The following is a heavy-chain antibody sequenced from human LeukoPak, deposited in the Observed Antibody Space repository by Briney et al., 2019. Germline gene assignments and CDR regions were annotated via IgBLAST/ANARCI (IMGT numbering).Heavy chain of an antibody. CDR3: ARTISVGSVPAAKPNWFDP. J-gene: IGHJ5*02. V-gene: IGHV4-39*01. CDR2: IYYSGNT. D-gene: IGHD2-2*02. Sequence: ASETLSLTCTVSGGSISSSSHHWSWVRQPPGKGLEWIGSIYYSGNTYYNPSLKSRVTISVDTSKNQFSLKLTSVTAADTAVYYCARTISVGSVPAAKPNWFDPWGQGTLVTVSS. CDR1: GGSISSSSHH.